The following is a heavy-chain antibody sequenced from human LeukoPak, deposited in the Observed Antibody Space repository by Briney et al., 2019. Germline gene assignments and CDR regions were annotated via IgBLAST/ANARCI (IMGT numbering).Heavy chain of an antibody. Sequence: GESLKSSCRGSGYSFTSYWFGWLRQMPAKGREWWGFIYPGDSDTRYSPSFQGQVTISADKSISTAYLQWSSLKASDTAMYYCARWYYDILTGYRERAPDYWGQGTLVTVSS. CDR3: ARWYYDILTGYRERAPDY. CDR2: IYPGDSDT. J-gene: IGHJ4*02. D-gene: IGHD3-9*01. V-gene: IGHV5-51*01. CDR1: GYSFTSYW.